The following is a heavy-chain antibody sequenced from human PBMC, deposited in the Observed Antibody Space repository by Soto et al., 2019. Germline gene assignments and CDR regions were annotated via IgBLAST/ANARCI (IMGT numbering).Heavy chain of an antibody. CDR3: ARDFDV. Sequence: EVQLVESGGGLVQPGGSLRLSCEASGFSFSAYWMSWVRQAPGKGLEWVANIKQDRSEQYYVDSVKGRFTISRNNAKNSLYWQMNSLRAEDTAVFYCARDFDVWGRGTLVTVSS. CDR1: GFSFSAYW. J-gene: IGHJ2*01. V-gene: IGHV3-7*01. CDR2: IKQDRSEQ.